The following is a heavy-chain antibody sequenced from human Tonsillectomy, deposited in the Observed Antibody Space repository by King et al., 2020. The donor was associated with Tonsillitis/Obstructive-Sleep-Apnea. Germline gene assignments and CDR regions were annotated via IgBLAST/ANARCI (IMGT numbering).Heavy chain of an antibody. Sequence: QLVQSGAEVKKPGSSVKVSCKASGGTFSSYAISLVRQAPGQGLEWMGGIIPIFCTANYAQKFQGRVTITADESTSTAYMELSSLRSEDTAVYYCARDTTLGYCSSTSCPTDAFDIWGQGTMVTVSS. V-gene: IGHV1-69*12. CDR2: IIPIFCTA. CDR3: ARDTTLGYCSSTSCPTDAFDI. D-gene: IGHD2-2*01. CDR1: GGTFSSYA. J-gene: IGHJ3*02.